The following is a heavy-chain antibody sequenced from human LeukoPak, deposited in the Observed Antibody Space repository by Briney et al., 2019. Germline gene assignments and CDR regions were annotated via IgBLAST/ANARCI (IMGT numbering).Heavy chain of an antibody. V-gene: IGHV3-30*04. CDR1: GFTFSSYA. CDR3: ARDAVVKGCFDY. CDR2: ISYDGSNK. J-gene: IGHJ4*02. Sequence: GGSLRLSCAASGFTFSSYAMHWVRQAPGKGLEWVAVISYDGSNKYYADSVKGRLTISRDNSKNTLYLQMNSLRAEDTAVYYCARDAVVKGCFDYWGQGTLVTVSS. D-gene: IGHD3-22*01.